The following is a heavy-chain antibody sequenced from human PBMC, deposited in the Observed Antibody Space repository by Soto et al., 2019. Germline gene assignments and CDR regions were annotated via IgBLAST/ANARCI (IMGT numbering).Heavy chain of an antibody. V-gene: IGHV1-46*01. CDR1: GYTFTSYY. D-gene: IGHD1-20*01. Sequence: GASVKVSCKASGYTFTSYYMHWVRQAPGQGLGWMGIINPSGGSTSYAQKFQGRVTMTRDTSTSTVYMELSSLRSEDTAVYYCARESPPKSPYNWNHGWNWFDPWGQGTLVTVSS. CDR3: ARESPPKSPYNWNHGWNWFDP. CDR2: INPSGGST. J-gene: IGHJ5*02.